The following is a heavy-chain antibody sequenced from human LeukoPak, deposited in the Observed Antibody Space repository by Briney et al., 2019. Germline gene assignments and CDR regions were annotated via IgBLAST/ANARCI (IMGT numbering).Heavy chain of an antibody. CDR1: RFTFSSYA. V-gene: IGHV3-23*01. D-gene: IGHD6-13*01. CDR3: AKGRGIAAAGVNWFDP. CDR2: ISGSGGST. Sequence: GGSLRLSCAASRFTFSSYAMSWVRQAPGKGLEWVSAISGSGGSTYYADSVKGRFAISRDNSKNTLYLQMNSLRAEDTAVYYCAKGRGIAAAGVNWFDPWGQGTLVTVSS. J-gene: IGHJ5*02.